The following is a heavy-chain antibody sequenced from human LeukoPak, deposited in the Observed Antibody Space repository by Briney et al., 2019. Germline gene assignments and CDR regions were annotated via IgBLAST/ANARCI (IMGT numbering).Heavy chain of an antibody. CDR1: GGSISSYY. CDR2: IYYSGST. Sequence: PSETLSLTRSVSGGSISSYYWSWIRQPPGKRLEWIGYIYYSGSTNYNPSLKSRVTISVDTSKNQVSLKLSSVTAAETAVYYCARHRERGHFDYWGRGTRVTVSS. CDR3: ARHRERGHFDY. D-gene: IGHD1-26*01. J-gene: IGHJ4*02. V-gene: IGHV4-59*08.